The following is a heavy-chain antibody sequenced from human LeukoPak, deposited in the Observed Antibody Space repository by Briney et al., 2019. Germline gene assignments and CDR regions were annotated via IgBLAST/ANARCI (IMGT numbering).Heavy chain of an antibody. CDR3: ARDSTVVRATIISWSLDL. CDR1: GFTFRSYA. CDR2: ISNDGSVK. D-gene: IGHD3-10*01. Sequence: PGKSLALSCAASGFTFRSYAMHWVRQAPGKGLEWVTFISNDGSVKDYADSVKGRFTIFRDNSKNTVSLQMNSLRGEDTALYYCARDSTVVRATIISWSLDLWGRGTLVTVSS. J-gene: IGHJ2*01. V-gene: IGHV3-30*04.